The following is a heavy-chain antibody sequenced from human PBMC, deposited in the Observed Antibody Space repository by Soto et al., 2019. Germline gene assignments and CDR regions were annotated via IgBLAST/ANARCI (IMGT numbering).Heavy chain of an antibody. J-gene: IGHJ6*02. CDR2: ISWDGGST. D-gene: IGHD6-13*01. CDR3: AKDRGGERVIAAAGYYYYYGMDV. CDR1: GFTFDDYT. V-gene: IGHV3-43*01. Sequence: GGSLRLSCAASGFTFDDYTMHWVRQAPGKGLEWVSLISWDGGSTYYADSVKGRFTISRDNSKNSLYLQMNSLRTEDTALYYCAKDRGGERVIAAAGYYYYYGMDVWGQGTTVTVSS.